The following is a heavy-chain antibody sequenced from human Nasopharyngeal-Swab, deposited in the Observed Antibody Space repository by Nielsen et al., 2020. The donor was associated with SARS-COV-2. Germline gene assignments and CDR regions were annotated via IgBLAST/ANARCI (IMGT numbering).Heavy chain of an antibody. CDR2: TYYRSKWYN. Sequence: WIRQSPSRGLEWLGRTYYRSKWYNDYAVSVKSRITINPDTSKNQVSLQLNSVTPEDTAVYYCARDRGSSWPYYYYYGMDVWGQGTTVTVSS. J-gene: IGHJ6*02. V-gene: IGHV6-1*01. CDR3: ARDRGSSWPYYYYYGMDV. D-gene: IGHD6-13*01.